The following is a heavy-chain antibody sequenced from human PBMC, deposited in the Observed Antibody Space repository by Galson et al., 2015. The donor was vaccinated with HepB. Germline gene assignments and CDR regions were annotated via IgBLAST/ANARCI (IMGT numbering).Heavy chain of an antibody. D-gene: IGHD3-22*01. Sequence: SLRLSCAASGFTFDVYAMHWVRQAPGKGLEWVSGISWKSDNIGYADSVKGRFTISRDNAKNSLYLQMNSLRAEDTALYYCAKDIAGDYYDTGGHPPNWGQGTLVTVSS. V-gene: IGHV3-9*01. CDR3: AKDIAGDYYDTGGHPPN. CDR2: ISWKSDNI. J-gene: IGHJ4*02. CDR1: GFTFDVYA.